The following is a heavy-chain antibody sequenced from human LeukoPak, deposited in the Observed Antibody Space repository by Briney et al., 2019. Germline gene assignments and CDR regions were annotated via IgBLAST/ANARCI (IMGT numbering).Heavy chain of an antibody. D-gene: IGHD3-22*01. CDR1: GFTFSSYA. CDR2: ISGSGGST. Sequence: PGGSLRLSCAASGFTFSSYAMSWVRQAPGKGLEWVSAISGSGGSTYYADSVKGRFTISRDNSKNTLYLQMNSLRAEDTAVYYCARTPDSSGYYPYYYGMDAWGQGTTVTVSS. V-gene: IGHV3-23*01. CDR3: ARTPDSSGYYPYYYGMDA. J-gene: IGHJ6*02.